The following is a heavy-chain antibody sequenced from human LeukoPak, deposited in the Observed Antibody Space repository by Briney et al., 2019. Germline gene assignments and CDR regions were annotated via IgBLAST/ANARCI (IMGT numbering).Heavy chain of an antibody. J-gene: IGHJ6*03. V-gene: IGHV3-64*02. CDR3: ARPRAPYNNHHSHYYMDA. D-gene: IGHD1-1*01. Sequence: GGSLTLACTASDFTFSSYPMLWVRQAPGKGLDFFSGLSVNGGSKYYADSVEGRFTVSRDSSKNTLFLQLGSLRPDDTAVYYCARPRAPYNNHHSHYYMDAWGKGTTVVVSS. CDR1: DFTFSSYP. CDR2: LSVNGGSK.